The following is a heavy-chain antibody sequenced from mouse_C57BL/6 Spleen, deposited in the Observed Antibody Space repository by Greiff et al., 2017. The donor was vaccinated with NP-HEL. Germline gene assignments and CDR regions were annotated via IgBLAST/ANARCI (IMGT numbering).Heavy chain of an antibody. Sequence: QVQLQQSGAELMKPGASVKLSCKATGYTFTGYWIEWVKQRPGHGLEWIGEILPGSGSTNYNEKFKGKATFTADTSSNTAYMQLSSLTTEASAIYYCARSFITTVPFAYWGQGTLVTVSA. CDR2: ILPGSGST. J-gene: IGHJ3*01. V-gene: IGHV1-9*01. D-gene: IGHD1-1*01. CDR3: ARSFITTVPFAY. CDR1: GYTFTGYW.